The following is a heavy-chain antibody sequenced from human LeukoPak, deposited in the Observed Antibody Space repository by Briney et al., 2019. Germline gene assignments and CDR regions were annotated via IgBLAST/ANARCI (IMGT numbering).Heavy chain of an antibody. CDR2: IKQDGSEK. Sequence: GGSLRLSCAASGFTFSSYWMTWVRQAPGKGLEWVANIKQDGSEKYYVDSVKGRFTISRDNAKSSLYLQMDSLRAEDTAVYYCARGRERYTSDYWGQGTLVTVSP. D-gene: IGHD1-26*01. CDR3: ARGRERYTSDY. CDR1: GFTFSSYW. J-gene: IGHJ4*02. V-gene: IGHV3-7*03.